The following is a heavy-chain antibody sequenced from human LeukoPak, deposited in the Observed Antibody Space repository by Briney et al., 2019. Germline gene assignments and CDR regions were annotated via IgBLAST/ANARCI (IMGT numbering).Heavy chain of an antibody. CDR2: IGSDGNYK. D-gene: IGHD3-10*01. Sequence: GGPLRLSCAASGFTFPTSDMHWLRQAPGKGLEGVAFIGSDGNYKYYGDSVKGRFTISRDNSKNTLYLQMNSLRVEDTAVYYCVREAYYGSASDYNDAFEIWGQGTMVTVSS. J-gene: IGHJ3*02. CDR1: GFTFPTSD. V-gene: IGHV3-30*02. CDR3: VREAYYGSASDYNDAFEI.